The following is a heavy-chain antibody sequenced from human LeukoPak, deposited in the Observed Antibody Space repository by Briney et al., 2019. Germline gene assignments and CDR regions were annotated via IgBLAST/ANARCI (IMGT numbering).Heavy chain of an antibody. D-gene: IGHD6-13*01. Sequence: GGSLRLSCAAFGFTFSSYSMNWVRQAPGKGLEWVSSISSSSSYIYYADSVKGRFTISRDNAKNSLYLQMNSLRAEDTAVYYCARRIAAAGIGYFDYWGQGTLVTVSS. V-gene: IGHV3-21*01. CDR3: ARRIAAAGIGYFDY. J-gene: IGHJ4*02. CDR2: ISSSSSYI. CDR1: GFTFSSYS.